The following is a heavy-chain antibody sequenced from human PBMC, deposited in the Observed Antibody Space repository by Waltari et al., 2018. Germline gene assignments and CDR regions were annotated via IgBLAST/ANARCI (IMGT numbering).Heavy chain of an antibody. CDR3: ARVGDMRMWFFDY. D-gene: IGHD3-16*01. J-gene: IGHJ4*02. Sequence: QVQLQESGPGLVKPSETLSLTCAVSGYSISSGYYWGWIRQPPGKGLEWIGSIYHSGSTYYNPSLKSRVTISVDTSKNQFSLKLSSVTAADTAVYYCARVGDMRMWFFDYWGQGTLVTVSS. CDR1: GYSISSGYY. CDR2: IYHSGST. V-gene: IGHV4-38-2*01.